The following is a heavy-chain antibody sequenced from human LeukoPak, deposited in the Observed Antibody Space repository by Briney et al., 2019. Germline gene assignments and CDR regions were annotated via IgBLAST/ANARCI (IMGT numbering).Heavy chain of an antibody. CDR3: AKSRWGSGKYFDY. D-gene: IGHD3-10*01. CDR1: GGSFNSYV. J-gene: IGHJ4*02. CDR2: IIPILNVA. Sequence: SVKVSCKASGGSFNSYVITWVRQAPGQGLEWMGRIIPILNVANFAQKFQGRVTITADKSTNTAHMELSSLRSEDTAVYYCAKSRWGSGKYFDYWGQGTLVTVSS. V-gene: IGHV1-69*04.